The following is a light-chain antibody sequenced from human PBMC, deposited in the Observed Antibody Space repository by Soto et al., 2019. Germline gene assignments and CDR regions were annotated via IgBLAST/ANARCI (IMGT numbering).Light chain of an antibody. J-gene: IGLJ3*02. CDR2: SKT. CDR1: TGAVTSGCS. V-gene: IGLV7-43*01. CDR3: LRYCGGHLGV. Sequence: QAVVTQEPSVTVSPGGTVTLTCASSTGAVTSGCSPNWFQQKPGQAPRALIYSKTNKHSWTPARCSGSHLGGKAALTLSGVQSEGEAVYYCLRYCGGHLGVFGGGIKRTVL.